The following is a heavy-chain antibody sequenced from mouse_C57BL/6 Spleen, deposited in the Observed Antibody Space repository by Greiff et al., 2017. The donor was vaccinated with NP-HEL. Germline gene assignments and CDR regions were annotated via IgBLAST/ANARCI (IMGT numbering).Heavy chain of an antibody. CDR1: GYSITSGYY. CDR2: ISYDGSN. V-gene: IGHV3-6*01. CDR3: ARGGGYDNAMDY. J-gene: IGHJ4*01. Sequence: EVKLLESGPGLVKPSQSLSLTCSVTGYSITSGYYWNWIRQFPGNKLEWMGYISYDGSNNYNPSLKNRISITRDTSKNQFFLKLNSVTTEDTATYYCARGGGYDNAMDYWGQGTSVTVSS. D-gene: IGHD2-2*01.